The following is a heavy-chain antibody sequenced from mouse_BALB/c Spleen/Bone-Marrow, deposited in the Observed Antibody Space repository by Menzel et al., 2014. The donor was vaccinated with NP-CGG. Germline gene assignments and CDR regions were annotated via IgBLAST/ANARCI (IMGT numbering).Heavy chain of an antibody. CDR3: ARTAPENFDY. CDR2: IDPANGNT. D-gene: IGHD1-2*01. CDR1: GFNIKDTY. V-gene: IGHV14-3*02. Sequence: VQLQQSGAELVKPGASVKLSCTASGFNIKDTYMHWVKQRPEQGLEWVGRIDPANGNTKYDPKFQGKATITADTSSNTAYLQLSSLTSEDTAVYYCARTAPENFDYWGQGTTLTVSS. J-gene: IGHJ2*01.